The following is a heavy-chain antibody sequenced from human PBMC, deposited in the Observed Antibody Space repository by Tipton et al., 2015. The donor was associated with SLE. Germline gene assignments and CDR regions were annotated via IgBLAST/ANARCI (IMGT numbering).Heavy chain of an antibody. CDR1: GGSISSYY. CDR2: IYYSGST. J-gene: IGHJ4*02. V-gene: IGHV4-59*01. D-gene: IGHD4-11*01. CDR3: ARWAGPTVNFEC. Sequence: TLSLTCTVSGGSISSYYWSWIRQPPGKGLEWIGHIYYSGSTNYNPSLKSPVTIAVDTSKNQFSLKLSSVTAADTAVYYCARWAGPTVNFECWGQGPLVTVSA.